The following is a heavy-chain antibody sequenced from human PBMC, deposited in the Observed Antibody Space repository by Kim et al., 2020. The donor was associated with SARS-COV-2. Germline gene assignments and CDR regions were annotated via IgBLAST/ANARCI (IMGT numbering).Heavy chain of an antibody. D-gene: IGHD1-26*01. CDR3: AGGGPPAMDV. CDR2: K. Sequence: KYNAASGKGRFTISRDNSRNTVFLQMNSLGVEDTAMYYCAGGGPPAMDVWGQGTTVTVSS. J-gene: IGHJ6*02. V-gene: IGHV3-30*02.